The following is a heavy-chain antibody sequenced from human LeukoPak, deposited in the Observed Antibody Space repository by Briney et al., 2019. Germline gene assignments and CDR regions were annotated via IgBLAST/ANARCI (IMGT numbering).Heavy chain of an antibody. Sequence: SETLSLTCTVSGGSISSSSYYWGWIRQPPGKGLEWIGSIYYSGSTYYNPSLKSRVTISVDTSSNQFSLKLSSATAADTAVYYCARQSSSWYFFNYWGQGTLVTVSS. CDR1: GGSISSSSYY. J-gene: IGHJ4*02. CDR3: ARQSSSWYFFNY. D-gene: IGHD6-13*01. V-gene: IGHV4-39*01. CDR2: IYYSGST.